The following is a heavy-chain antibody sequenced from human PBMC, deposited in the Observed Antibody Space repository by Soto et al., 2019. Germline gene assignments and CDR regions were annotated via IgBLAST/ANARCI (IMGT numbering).Heavy chain of an antibody. CDR1: GFTFSSYW. Sequence: VQLVESGGGLVQPGGSLRLSCAAYGFTFSSYWMHWVRQAPGKGLVWVSRINSDGSSTSYADSVKGRFTISRDNAKNTLYLQMNSLRAEDTAVYYCARDCSGGSCYSGNFDYWGQGTLVTVSS. V-gene: IGHV3-74*01. D-gene: IGHD2-15*01. CDR2: INSDGSST. J-gene: IGHJ4*02. CDR3: ARDCSGGSCYSGNFDY.